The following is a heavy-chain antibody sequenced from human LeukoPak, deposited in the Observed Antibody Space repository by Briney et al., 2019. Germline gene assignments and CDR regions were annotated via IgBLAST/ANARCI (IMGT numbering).Heavy chain of an antibody. CDR2: IKKDGKDK. Sequence: GGSLRLSCAVSGLTFSASCMSWVRQAPGKGLEWVANIKKDGKDKFYMDSVKGRFTISRDNAKNSLYLQMNSLRAEDTAVYYCARRGRYYFDYWGQGTLVTVSS. CDR1: GLTFSASC. J-gene: IGHJ4*02. V-gene: IGHV3-7*03. CDR3: ARRGRYYFDY.